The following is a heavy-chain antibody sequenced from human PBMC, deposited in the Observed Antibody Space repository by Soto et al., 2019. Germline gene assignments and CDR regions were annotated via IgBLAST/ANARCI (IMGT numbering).Heavy chain of an antibody. D-gene: IGHD3-10*01. CDR1: GFTFSSYA. CDR3: AKDYYGSGSYGWFDP. V-gene: IGHV3-23*01. CDR2: ISGSGGST. J-gene: IGHJ5*02. Sequence: GSLRLSCAASGFTFSSYAMSWVRQAPGKGLEWVSAISGSGGSTYYADSVKGRFTISRDNSKNTLYLQMNSLRAEDTAVYSCAKDYYGSGSYGWFDPWGQGTLVTVSS.